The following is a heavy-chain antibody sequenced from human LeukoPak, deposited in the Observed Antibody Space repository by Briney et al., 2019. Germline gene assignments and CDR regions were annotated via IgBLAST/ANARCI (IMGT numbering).Heavy chain of an antibody. D-gene: IGHD4-17*01. V-gene: IGHV3-21*01. Sequence: PGGSLRLSCAASGFTFSSYSMNWVRQAPGKGLEWVSSISSSKSYIYYADSVKGRLTISRDNAKNSLYLQMNSLRAEDTAVYYCARDDYGDYAAYWGQGTLVTVSS. J-gene: IGHJ4*02. CDR2: ISSSKSYI. CDR3: ARDDYGDYAAY. CDR1: GFTFSSYS.